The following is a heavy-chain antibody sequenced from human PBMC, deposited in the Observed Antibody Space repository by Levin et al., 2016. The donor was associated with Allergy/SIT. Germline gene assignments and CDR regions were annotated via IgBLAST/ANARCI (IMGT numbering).Heavy chain of an antibody. V-gene: IGHV3-53*05. D-gene: IGHD1-14*01. Sequence: GESLKISCAASGFTVSSNYMSWVRQAPGKGLEWVSVIYSGGSTYYADSVRGRFTISRDNSKNTLFLAMHSLRAEDTAVYYCAKEMYDEGPPEFDYWGQGTLVTVSS. J-gene: IGHJ4*02. CDR3: AKEMYDEGPPEFDY. CDR2: IYSGGST. CDR1: GFTVSSNY.